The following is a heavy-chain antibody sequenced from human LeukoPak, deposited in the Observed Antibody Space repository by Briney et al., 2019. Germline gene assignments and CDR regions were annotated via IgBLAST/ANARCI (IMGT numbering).Heavy chain of an antibody. CDR2: IYYTGST. D-gene: IGHD2-15*01. CDR3: ARGYCSGGSCYSYYYYNYMDV. Sequence: SETLSLTCTVSGGSISTYYWSWIRQPPGKGLEWIGYIYYTGSTNYNPSLKSRVTISVDTSKNQFSLKLSSVTAADTAVYYCARGYCSGGSCYSYYYYNYMDVWGKGTTVTVSS. J-gene: IGHJ6*03. V-gene: IGHV4-59*12. CDR1: GGSISTYY.